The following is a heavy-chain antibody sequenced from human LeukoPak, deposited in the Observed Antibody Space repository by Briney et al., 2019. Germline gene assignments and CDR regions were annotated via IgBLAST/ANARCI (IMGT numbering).Heavy chain of an antibody. Sequence: ASVKVPCKVSGYTLTELSIHWVRLAPGKGLEWMGGFDPEDGETIYAQKFQGRVRMTEDTSTDTANMELSSLGSEDTAVYYCATGGTYYYSNTSYHTFDYWGQGTLLTVSS. D-gene: IGHD3-10*01. CDR3: ATGGTYYYSNTSYHTFDY. CDR2: FDPEDGET. V-gene: IGHV1-24*01. CDR1: GYTLTELS. J-gene: IGHJ4*02.